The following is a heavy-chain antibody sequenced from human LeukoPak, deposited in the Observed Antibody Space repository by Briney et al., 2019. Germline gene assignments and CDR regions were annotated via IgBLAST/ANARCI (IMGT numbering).Heavy chain of an antibody. V-gene: IGHV1-18*01. CDR2: ISAYNGNT. D-gene: IGHD3-9*01. J-gene: IGHJ4*02. Sequence: ASVKVSCKASGYTFTSYGISWVRQAPGQGLEWMGWISAYNGNTNYAQKLQGRVTMTTDTSTSTAYMELRSLRSDDTAVYYCAGTNYDILTGQLDYWGQGTLVTVSS. CDR1: GYTFTSYG. CDR3: AGTNYDILTGQLDY.